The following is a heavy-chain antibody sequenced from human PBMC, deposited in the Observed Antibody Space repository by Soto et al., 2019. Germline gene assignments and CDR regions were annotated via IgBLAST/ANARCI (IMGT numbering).Heavy chain of an antibody. J-gene: IGHJ4*02. V-gene: IGHV3-30-3*01. Sequence: QVQLVESGGGVVQPGRSLRLSCAASGFTFSSYAMHWVRQAPGKGLEWVAVISYDGSNKYYADPVKGRFTISRDNSKTLYLQMNRLSAEDTAVYYCLRDKSPYSSGWHNRHFDYWGQGTLVTVSS. CDR3: LRDKSPYSSGWHNRHFDY. D-gene: IGHD6-19*01. CDR2: ISYDGSNK. CDR1: GFTFSSYA.